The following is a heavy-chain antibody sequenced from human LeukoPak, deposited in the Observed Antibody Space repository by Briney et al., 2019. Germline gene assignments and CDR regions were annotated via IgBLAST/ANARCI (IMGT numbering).Heavy chain of an antibody. CDR2: IISIFGTA. CDR1: GGTFSSYA. V-gene: IGHV1-69*01. J-gene: IGHJ6*02. CDR3: ARYYDSSGYSYYYYGMDV. D-gene: IGHD3-22*01. Sequence: ASVKVSCKASGGTFSSYAISWVRQAPGQGLEWMGGIISIFGTANYAQKFQGRVTITADESTSTAYMELSSLRSEDTAVYYCARYYDSSGYSYYYYGMDVWGQGTTVTVSS.